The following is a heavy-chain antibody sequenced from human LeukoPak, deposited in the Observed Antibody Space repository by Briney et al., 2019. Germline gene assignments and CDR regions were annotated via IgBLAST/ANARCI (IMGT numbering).Heavy chain of an antibody. Sequence: PSETLSLTCSVSGYSIRSGYYWGWIRQPPGKGLEWIGSINHTGSTYYNPSLKSRVTISVDTSKNQLSLRLSSVTAADTAVYYCAKSNGYGLVDIWGQGTMATVSS. CDR2: INHTGST. CDR3: AKSNGYGLVDI. D-gene: IGHD3-10*01. J-gene: IGHJ3*02. V-gene: IGHV4-38-2*02. CDR1: GYSIRSGYY.